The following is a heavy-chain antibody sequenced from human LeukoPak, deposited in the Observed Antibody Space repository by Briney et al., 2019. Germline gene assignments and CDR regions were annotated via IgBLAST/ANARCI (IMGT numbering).Heavy chain of an antibody. D-gene: IGHD5-12*01. Sequence: SETLSLTCTVSGGSISSSSYYWSWIRQPPGKGLEWIGYIYYSGSTNYNPSLKSRVTISVDTSKNQFSLKLSSVTAADTAVYYCARVTPLLGYAFDYWGQGTLVTVSS. CDR3: ARVTPLLGYAFDY. V-gene: IGHV4-61*01. CDR1: GGSISSSSYY. CDR2: IYYSGST. J-gene: IGHJ4*02.